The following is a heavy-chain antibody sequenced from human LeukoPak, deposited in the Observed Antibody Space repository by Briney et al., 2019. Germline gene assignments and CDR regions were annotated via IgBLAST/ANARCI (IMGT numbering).Heavy chain of an antibody. CDR3: ASASSHRIAAGGDY. CDR1: GFTFSSYA. V-gene: IGHV3-23*01. CDR2: ISGSGGST. Sequence: PGGSLRLSCAASGFTFSSYAMSWVRQAPGKGLEWVSAISGSGGSTYYADSVKGRFTISRDNSKNTLYLQMNGLRAEDTAVYYCASASSHRIAAGGDYWGQGTLVTVSS. J-gene: IGHJ4*02. D-gene: IGHD6-13*01.